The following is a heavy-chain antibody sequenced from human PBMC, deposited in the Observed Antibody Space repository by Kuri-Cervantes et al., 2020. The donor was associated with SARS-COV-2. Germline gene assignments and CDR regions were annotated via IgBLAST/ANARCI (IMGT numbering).Heavy chain of an antibody. D-gene: IGHD3-9*01. J-gene: IGHJ6*02. CDR2: ISAYNGNT. Sequence: ASVKVSCKASGYTFTSYGISWVRQAPGQGLEWMGWISAYNGNTNYAQKLQGRVTMTTDTSSSTAYMELRSLRSDDTAVYYCARDQLYDILTGYYIGGSLLSNYYYGMDVWGQGTTVTVSS. CDR3: ARDQLYDILTGYYIGGSLLSNYYYGMDV. CDR1: GYTFTSYG. V-gene: IGHV1-18*04.